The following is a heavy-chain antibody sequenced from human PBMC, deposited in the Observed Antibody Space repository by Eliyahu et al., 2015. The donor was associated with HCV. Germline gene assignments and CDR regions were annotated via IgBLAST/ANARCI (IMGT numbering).Heavy chain of an antibody. Sequence: RNSMNWVRQAPGKGLEWVSYISTSSNLIYYADSVKGRFTVSRDNSKNSLYLQMNSLRDEDTAVYYCARATPASYTNESPEGPFDYWGQGTLVTVSS. CDR3: ARATPASYTNESPEGPFDY. CDR2: ISTSSNLI. J-gene: IGHJ4*02. D-gene: IGHD2-8*01. CDR1: RNS. V-gene: IGHV3-48*02.